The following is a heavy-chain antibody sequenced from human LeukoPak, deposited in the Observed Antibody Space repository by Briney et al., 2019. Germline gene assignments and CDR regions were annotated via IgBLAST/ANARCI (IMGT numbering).Heavy chain of an antibody. D-gene: IGHD1-26*01. Sequence: QARGSLRLSCAASGFTFSSYDMHWVRQATGKGLEWVSAIGTAGDTYYPGSVKGRFTISRENAKNSLYLQMSSLRAGDTAVYYCARGPSGSYPGYYYYYYMDVWGKGTPVTVSS. CDR1: GFTFSSYD. CDR2: IGTAGDT. V-gene: IGHV3-13*01. J-gene: IGHJ6*03. CDR3: ARGPSGSYPGYYYYYYMDV.